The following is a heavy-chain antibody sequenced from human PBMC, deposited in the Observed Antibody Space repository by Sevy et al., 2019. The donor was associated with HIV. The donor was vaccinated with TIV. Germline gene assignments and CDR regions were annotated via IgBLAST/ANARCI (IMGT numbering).Heavy chain of an antibody. V-gene: IGHV4-39*01. CDR1: GGSISSSSYY. J-gene: IGHJ6*02. CDR2: LFYSVGT. D-gene: IGHD3-22*01. Sequence: SETLSLTCTVSGGSISSSSYYWGWIRQPPGKGLEWIGSLFYSVGTYYNPSLKSRVSISVHTSKNQFSLKLSSVTAADTAVYYCATGTYYHDSSGFFYYYYGMDVWGQGTTVTVSS. CDR3: ATGTYYHDSSGFFYYYYGMDV.